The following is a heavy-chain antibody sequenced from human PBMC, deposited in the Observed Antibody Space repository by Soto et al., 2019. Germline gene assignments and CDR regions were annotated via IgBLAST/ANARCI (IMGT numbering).Heavy chain of an antibody. J-gene: IGHJ3*02. CDR3: ARANIVATMGAFDI. Sequence: GGSLRLSCAASGFTFDDYGMSWVRQVPGKGLEYVSAISSNGGSTYYANSVKGRFTISRDNSKNTLYLQMGSLRAEDMAVYYCARANIVATMGAFDIWGQGTMVTVSS. CDR1: GFTFDDYG. V-gene: IGHV3-64*01. D-gene: IGHD5-12*01. CDR2: ISSNGGST.